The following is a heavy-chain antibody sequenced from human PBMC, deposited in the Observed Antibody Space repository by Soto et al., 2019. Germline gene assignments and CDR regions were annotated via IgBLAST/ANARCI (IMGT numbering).Heavy chain of an antibody. V-gene: IGHV4-4*02. CDR3: ARLVYDTRLNYMYFDF. CDR2: IFHDGTA. Sequence: PSETLSLTCAVSGVSISSGNWWTWVRQSPQRGLEYIGEIFHDGTANYYPSFERRVAISVDTSKNQSSLKLTSVTAADTAIYFCARLVYDTRLNYMYFDFWGQGTLVTVSS. D-gene: IGHD3-10*01. J-gene: IGHJ4*02. CDR1: GVSISSGNW.